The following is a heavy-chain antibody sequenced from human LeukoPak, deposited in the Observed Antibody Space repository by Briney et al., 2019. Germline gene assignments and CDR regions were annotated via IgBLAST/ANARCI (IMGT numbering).Heavy chain of an antibody. J-gene: IGHJ3*02. CDR2: IKSKTEGGTT. D-gene: IGHD1-14*01. V-gene: IGHV3-15*01. CDR3: TTILSLPRNRGDAFDI. Sequence: GGSLRLSCAASGCTFSNAWMSWVRQAPGKGLEWVGRIKSKTEGGTTDYVAPVKGRFIISRDDSKNTVYLQMNSLKTEDTAVYYCTTILSLPRNRGDAFDIWGQGTMVTVSS. CDR1: GCTFSNAW.